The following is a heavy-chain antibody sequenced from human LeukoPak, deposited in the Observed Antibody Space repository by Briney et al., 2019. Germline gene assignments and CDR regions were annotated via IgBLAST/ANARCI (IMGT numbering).Heavy chain of an antibody. Sequence: PSETLSLTCTVSGYSISSGYYWGWIRQPPGKGLEWIGSIYHSGSTYYNPSLKSRVTISVDTSKNQFSLKLSSVTAADTAVYYCARDLFGSGWYLSLIDYWGQGTLVTVSS. J-gene: IGHJ4*02. CDR2: IYHSGST. D-gene: IGHD6-19*01. V-gene: IGHV4-38-2*02. CDR1: GYSISSGYY. CDR3: ARDLFGSGWYLSLIDY.